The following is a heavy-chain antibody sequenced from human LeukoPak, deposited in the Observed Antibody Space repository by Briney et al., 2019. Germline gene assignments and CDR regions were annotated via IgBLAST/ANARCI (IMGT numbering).Heavy chain of an antibody. CDR1: GFTFSSYS. J-gene: IGHJ4*02. V-gene: IGHV3-21*01. Sequence: GGSLRLSCAASGFTFSSYSMNWVRQAPGKGLEWVSSISSSSSYIYYADSVKGRYTISRDNAKNSLYLQMNSLRAEDTAVYYCARYYYDSSGYYYYFDYWGQGTLVTVSS. D-gene: IGHD3-22*01. CDR2: ISSSSSYI. CDR3: ARYYYDSSGYYYYFDY.